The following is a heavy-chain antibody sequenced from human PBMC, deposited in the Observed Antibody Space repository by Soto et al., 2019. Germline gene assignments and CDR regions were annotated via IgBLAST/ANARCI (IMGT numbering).Heavy chain of an antibody. D-gene: IGHD3-16*01. CDR3: AKDQRDAGGSA. CDR1: GHSFSNYA. V-gene: IGHV3-23*01. J-gene: IGHJ4*02. Sequence: GSLRLCRAASGHSFSNYAMSWARQAPGKGLEWVSSISGSGVTTYYADSVKGRFTISRDNTKNTLYLQMNSLRAEDTAVQDCAKDQRDAGGSARGQGTLV. CDR2: ISGSGVTT.